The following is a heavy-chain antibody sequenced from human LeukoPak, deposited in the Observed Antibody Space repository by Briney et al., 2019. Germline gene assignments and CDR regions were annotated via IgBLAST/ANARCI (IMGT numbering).Heavy chain of an antibody. J-gene: IGHJ4*02. CDR3: AGEPATTTVTYPFFDY. V-gene: IGHV1-46*01. Sequence: ASVKVSCKASGYTFTSYYMHWVRQAPGQGLGWMGIINPSGGSTTYAQKFQGRVTMTRDTSTSTVYMELSSLRSEDTAVYYCAGEPATTTVTYPFFDYWGQGTLVTVSS. CDR2: INPSGGST. D-gene: IGHD4-17*01. CDR1: GYTFTSYY.